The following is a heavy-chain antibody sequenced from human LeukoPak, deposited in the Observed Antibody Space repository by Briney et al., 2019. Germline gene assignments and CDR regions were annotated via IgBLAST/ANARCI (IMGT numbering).Heavy chain of an antibody. CDR1: GYSFTSYW. CDR3: ARQVGNYDSSGYRPSGYYYYYYMDV. J-gene: IGHJ6*03. V-gene: IGHV5-51*01. Sequence: GESLKISCKGSGYSFTSYWVAWVRQMPGKGLEWMGTIYPGDSDARYSPSFQGQVTISADKSIRTAYLQWSSLKASDTAMYYCARQVGNYDSSGYRPSGYYYYYYMDVWGKGTTVTVSS. D-gene: IGHD3-22*01. CDR2: IYPGDSDA.